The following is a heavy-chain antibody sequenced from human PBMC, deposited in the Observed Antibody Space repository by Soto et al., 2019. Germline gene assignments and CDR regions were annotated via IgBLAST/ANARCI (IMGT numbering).Heavy chain of an antibody. CDR2: IYSDGST. V-gene: IGHV3-66*01. Sequence: GGSLRLSCAASGFTVNSNYMSWVRQAPGKGLEWVSVIYSDGSTYYADSVKGRFIISRDNSNNTLYFQLSSLRSEDTAVYYCAAGWLRFLEWFPQPYYGMDVWGQGTTVTVSS. D-gene: IGHD3-3*01. J-gene: IGHJ6*02. CDR1: GFTVNSNY. CDR3: AAGWLRFLEWFPQPYYGMDV.